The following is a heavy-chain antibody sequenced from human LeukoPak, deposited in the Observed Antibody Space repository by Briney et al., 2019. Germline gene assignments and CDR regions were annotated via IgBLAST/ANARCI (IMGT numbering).Heavy chain of an antibody. V-gene: IGHV3-23*01. CDR2: ISGSGGST. CDR1: GFTFSSYA. Sequence: GGSLRLSCAASGFTFSSYAMSWVRQAPGKGLEWVSAISGSGGSTYYADSVKGRFTISRDNSKNTLYLQMNSLGAEDTAVYYYAKDLGDCSGGSCWYFDYWGQGTLVTVSS. CDR3: AKDLGDCSGGSCWYFDY. J-gene: IGHJ4*02. D-gene: IGHD2-15*01.